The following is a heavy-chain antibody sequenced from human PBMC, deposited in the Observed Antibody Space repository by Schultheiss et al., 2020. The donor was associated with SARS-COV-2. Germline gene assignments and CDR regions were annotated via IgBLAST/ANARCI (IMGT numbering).Heavy chain of an antibody. D-gene: IGHD2-15*01. CDR3: ASCSGGSCYGDDAFDI. V-gene: IGHV3-21*01. Sequence: GESLKISCAASGFTFSSYSMNWVRQAPGKGLEWVSSISSSSSYIYYADSVKGRFTISRDNSKNTLYLQMNSLRAEDTAVYYCASCSGGSCYGDDAFDIWGQGTMVTVSS. CDR1: GFTFSSYS. J-gene: IGHJ3*02. CDR2: ISSSSSYI.